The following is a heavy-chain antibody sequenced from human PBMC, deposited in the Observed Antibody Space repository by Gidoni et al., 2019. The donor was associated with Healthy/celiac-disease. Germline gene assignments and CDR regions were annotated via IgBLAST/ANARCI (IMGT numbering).Heavy chain of an antibody. V-gene: IGHV3-33*01. CDR3: AREGYCSGGSCFSDY. D-gene: IGHD2-15*01. J-gene: IGHJ4*02. CDR2: IWYDGSNK. Sequence: QVQLVESGGGVVQPGRSLRLSCAASGFTFSSYGMHWVRQAPGKGLEWVAVIWYDGSNKYYADTVKGRFNISRDNSKNTLYLQMNSLRAEDTAVYYCAREGYCSGGSCFSDYWGQGTLVTVSS. CDR1: GFTFSSYG.